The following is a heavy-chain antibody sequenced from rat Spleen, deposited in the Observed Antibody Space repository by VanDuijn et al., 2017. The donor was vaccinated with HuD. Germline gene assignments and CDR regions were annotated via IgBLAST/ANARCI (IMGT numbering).Heavy chain of an antibody. V-gene: IGHV5-31*01. CDR2: ITDTGGGT. CDR1: GFTFNNYW. Sequence: EVQLVESGGGLVQPGRSLKLSCVASGFTFNNYWMTWIRQAPGKGLEWVASITDTGGGTYYPDSVKGRFTISRDNAKSTLYLQMNSLRSEETATYYGTRRGFYYDGSYYYPGYFDFWGPGTMVTVSS. D-gene: IGHD1-12*02. CDR3: TRRGFYYDGSYYYPGYFDF. J-gene: IGHJ1*01.